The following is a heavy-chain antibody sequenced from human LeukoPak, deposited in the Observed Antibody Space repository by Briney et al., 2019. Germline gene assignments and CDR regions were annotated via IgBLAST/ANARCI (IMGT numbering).Heavy chain of an antibody. D-gene: IGHD2-8*01. V-gene: IGHV3-30-3*01. CDR3: ARPPGVYAMLDY. Sequence: PGGSLRLSCAASGFTFSSYAMHWVRQAPGKGLEWVAVISYDGSNKYYADSVKGRLTISRDNSKNTLYLQMNSLRAEDTAVYYCARPPGVYAMLDYWGQGTLVTVSS. CDR1: GFTFSSYA. J-gene: IGHJ4*02. CDR2: ISYDGSNK.